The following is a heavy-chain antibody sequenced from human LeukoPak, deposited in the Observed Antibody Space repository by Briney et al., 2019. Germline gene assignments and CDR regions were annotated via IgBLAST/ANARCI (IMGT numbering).Heavy chain of an antibody. CDR2: IYYSGST. CDR3: ARGARGSYSY. J-gene: IGHJ4*02. V-gene: IGHV4-59*08. D-gene: IGHD1-26*01. Sequence: SETLSLTCTVSGGSISSYYWSWIRQPPGKGLEWIGYIYYSGSTNYNPSLKSRVTISVDTPKNQFSLKLSSVTAADTAVYYCARGARGSYSYWGQGTLVTVSS. CDR1: GGSISSYY.